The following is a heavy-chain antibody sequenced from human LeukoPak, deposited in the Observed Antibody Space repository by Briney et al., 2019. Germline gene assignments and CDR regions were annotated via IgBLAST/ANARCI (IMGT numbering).Heavy chain of an antibody. J-gene: IGHJ3*02. CDR2: ISYDGSNK. V-gene: IGHV3-30*14. CDR1: GFTFSSYA. CDR3: ARAYYYDSSGYYHDAFDI. D-gene: IGHD3-22*01. Sequence: GGSLRLSCAASGFTFSSYAMPWVRQAPGKGLEWVAVISYDGSNKYYADSVKGRFTISRDNSKNTLYLQMNSLRAEDTAVYDCARAYYYDSSGYYHDAFDIWGQGTMVTVSS.